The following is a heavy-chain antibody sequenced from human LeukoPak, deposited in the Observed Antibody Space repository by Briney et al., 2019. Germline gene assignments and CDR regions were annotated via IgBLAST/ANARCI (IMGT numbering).Heavy chain of an antibody. CDR2: FSGTGATT. V-gene: IGHV3-23*01. CDR1: GFTFSSYS. Sequence: GGSLRLSCAASGFTFSSYSMNWVRQAPGKGLEWVSGFSGTGATTNYADSVKGRFTISRDTSKNTLYLQMDSLRAEDTALYYCARRDGYSMDYWGQGTLVTVSS. CDR3: ARRDGYSMDY. D-gene: IGHD5-24*01. J-gene: IGHJ4*02.